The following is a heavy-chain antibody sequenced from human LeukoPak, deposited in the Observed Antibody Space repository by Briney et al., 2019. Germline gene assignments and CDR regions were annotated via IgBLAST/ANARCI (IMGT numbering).Heavy chain of an antibody. CDR3: AKVGYVTMVRGVTFYYYYMDV. D-gene: IGHD3-10*01. V-gene: IGHV3-23*01. Sequence: GGSLRLSCAASGFTFSDYYMSWIRQAPGKGLEWVSAISGSGGSTYYADSVKGRFTISRDNSKNTLYLQMNSLRAEDTAVYYCAKVGYVTMVRGVTFYYYYMDVWGKGTTVTVSS. CDR2: ISGSGGST. CDR1: GFTFSDYY. J-gene: IGHJ6*03.